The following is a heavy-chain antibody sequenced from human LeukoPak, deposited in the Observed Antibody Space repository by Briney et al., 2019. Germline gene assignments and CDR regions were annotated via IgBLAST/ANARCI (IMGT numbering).Heavy chain of an antibody. CDR3: ARDSGSFYWFDP. D-gene: IGHD1-26*01. Sequence: ASVKVSCKASGYTFTSYGISWVRQAPGQGLEWMGWISGYNGNTNYAQNLQGRVTMTTDTSTSTVYMELRSLRSEDTAVYYCARDSGSFYWFDPWGQGTLVTVSS. V-gene: IGHV1-18*01. CDR1: GYTFTSYG. J-gene: IGHJ5*02. CDR2: ISGYNGNT.